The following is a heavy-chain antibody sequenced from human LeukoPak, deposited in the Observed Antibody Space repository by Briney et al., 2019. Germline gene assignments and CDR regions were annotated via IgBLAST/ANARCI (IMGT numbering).Heavy chain of an antibody. D-gene: IGHD5-18*01. Sequence: PSETLSLTCAVYGGSFSGYYWSWIRQPAGKGLEWLGRIYTSGSTNYNPSLKSRVTMSVDTSKNQFSLKLSSVTAADTAVYYCARGLGYSYGYEGFDYWGQGTLVTVSS. V-gene: IGHV4-59*10. J-gene: IGHJ4*02. CDR2: IYTSGST. CDR3: ARGLGYSYGYEGFDY. CDR1: GGSFSGYY.